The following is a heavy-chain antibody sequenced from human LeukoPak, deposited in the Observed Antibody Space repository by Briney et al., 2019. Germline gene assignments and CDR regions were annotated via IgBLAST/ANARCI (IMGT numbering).Heavy chain of an antibody. CDR2: INGNGGST. CDR1: GFTFSTYA. D-gene: IGHD6-13*01. Sequence: PGGSLRLSCAASGFTFSTYAMSWVRQAPGKGLEWVSAINGNGGSTYYADSVKGRFTISRDNSKNTLYLQMNSLRAEDTAVYYCARDRGYSSSWYWAEYYYYYGMDVWGQGTTVTVSS. J-gene: IGHJ6*02. V-gene: IGHV3-23*01. CDR3: ARDRGYSSSWYWAEYYYYYGMDV.